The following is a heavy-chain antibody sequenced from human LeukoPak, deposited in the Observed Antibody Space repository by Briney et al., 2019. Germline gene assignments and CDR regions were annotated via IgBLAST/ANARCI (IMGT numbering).Heavy chain of an antibody. J-gene: IGHJ4*02. Sequence: ASVKVSCKASRHTFTSYDINWVRQATGQGLEWMGWMNPNSGNTGYAQKFQGRVTITRNTSISTAYMELSSLRSEDTAVYYCARGGRDGYNYGDYFDYWGQGTLVTVSS. D-gene: IGHD5-24*01. CDR3: ARGGRDGYNYGDYFDY. V-gene: IGHV1-8*03. CDR1: RHTFTSYD. CDR2: MNPNSGNT.